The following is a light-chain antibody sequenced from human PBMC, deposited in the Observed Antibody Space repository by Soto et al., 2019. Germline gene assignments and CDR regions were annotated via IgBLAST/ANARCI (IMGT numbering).Light chain of an antibody. CDR2: GAS. CDR3: QQYVNSDT. CDR1: ESVSSNC. Sequence: EIVLTQSPGTLSLSSGQRATLSCRASESVSSNCLAWYQQKPGQAPRLLIYGASSRVTGIPDRFRGSGSGTDFTLTISRLEPEDFAIYYCQQYVNSDTFGGGTKVEIK. J-gene: IGKJ4*01. V-gene: IGKV3-20*01.